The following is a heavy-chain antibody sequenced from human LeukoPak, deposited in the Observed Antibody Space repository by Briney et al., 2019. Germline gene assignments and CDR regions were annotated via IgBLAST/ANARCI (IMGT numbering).Heavy chain of an antibody. Sequence: GGSLRLSCATSGINFSNYWMSWFRQAPGKGLEWMANIKQDGNEKYYVGSVKGRFTISRDNAKGSLYLQMNSLRVEDTAVYYCARDGRPLDYWGPGTLVTVSS. V-gene: IGHV3-7*01. J-gene: IGHJ4*02. CDR1: GINFSNYW. CDR3: ARDGRPLDY. D-gene: IGHD1-1*01. CDR2: IKQDGNEK.